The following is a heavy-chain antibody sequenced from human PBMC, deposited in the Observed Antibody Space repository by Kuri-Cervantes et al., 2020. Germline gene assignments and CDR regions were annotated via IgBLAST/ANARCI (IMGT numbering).Heavy chain of an antibody. CDR2: ISSSSSTI. D-gene: IGHD2-15*01. CDR1: GFTFSSYS. J-gene: IGHJ4*02. Sequence: GGSLRLSCAASGFTFSSYSMNWVRQAPGKGLEWVSYISSSSSTIYYADSVKGRFTISRDNAKNSLYLQMNSLRAEDTAVYYCARSCSGTGCFGPDYWGQGTLVTVSS. CDR3: ARSCSGTGCFGPDY. V-gene: IGHV3-48*01.